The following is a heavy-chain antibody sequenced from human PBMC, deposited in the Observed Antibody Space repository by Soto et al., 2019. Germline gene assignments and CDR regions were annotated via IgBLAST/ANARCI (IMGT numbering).Heavy chain of an antibody. CDR1: GFSFGDYA. J-gene: IGHJ4*02. Sequence: GGSLRLSCTASGFSFGDYAMRWFRQAPGKGLEWVGFIRSKAYGGTTEYAASVKGRFTISRDDSKSIAYLQMNSLKTEDTAVYYCTRVSPLREYSGYDSDYWGQGTLVTVSS. CDR3: TRVSPLREYSGYDSDY. D-gene: IGHD5-12*01. CDR2: IRSKAYGGTT. V-gene: IGHV3-49*03.